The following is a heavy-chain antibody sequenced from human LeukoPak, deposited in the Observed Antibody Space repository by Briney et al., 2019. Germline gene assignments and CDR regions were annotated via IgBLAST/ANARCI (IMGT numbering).Heavy chain of an antibody. V-gene: IGHV5-51*01. CDR2: IYPGDSDT. J-gene: IGHJ4*02. CDR1: GYSFTSYW. D-gene: IGHD2-2*01. CDR3: ARHYCSSTSCYKDY. Sequence: GESLEISCKSSGYSFTSYWIGWVRQMPGKGLEWMGIIYPGDSDTRYSPSFQGQVTISADKSISTAYLQWSSLKASDTAMYYCARHYCSSTSCYKDYWGQGTLVTVSS.